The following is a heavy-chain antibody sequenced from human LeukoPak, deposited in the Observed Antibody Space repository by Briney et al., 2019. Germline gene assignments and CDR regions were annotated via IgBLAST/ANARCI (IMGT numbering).Heavy chain of an antibody. Sequence: PGGSLRLSCAVSGFIFRSYWMSWVRQAPGKGLEWVANIKQDGSEKDYVDSVKGRFSISRDNAKNTLFLQMNSLRAEDTAVYYCASHRLYGVPLAIYDYWGQGILVTVSS. CDR2: IKQDGSEK. CDR1: GFIFRSYW. J-gene: IGHJ4*02. CDR3: ASHRLYGVPLAIYDY. V-gene: IGHV3-7*01. D-gene: IGHD3-16*02.